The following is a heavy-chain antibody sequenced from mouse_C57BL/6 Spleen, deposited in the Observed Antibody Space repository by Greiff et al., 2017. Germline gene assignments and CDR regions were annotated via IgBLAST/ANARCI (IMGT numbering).Heavy chain of an antibody. CDR3: ARDDGYYVWFAY. J-gene: IGHJ3*01. Sequence: EVMLVESGPGMVKPSQSLSLTCTVTGYSITSGYDWHWIRHFPGNKLEWMGYISYSGSTNYNPSLKSRISLTHDTSKNHFFLKLNSVTTEDTATYYCARDDGYYVWFAYWGQGTLVTVSA. V-gene: IGHV3-1*01. D-gene: IGHD2-3*01. CDR1: GYSITSGYD. CDR2: ISYSGST.